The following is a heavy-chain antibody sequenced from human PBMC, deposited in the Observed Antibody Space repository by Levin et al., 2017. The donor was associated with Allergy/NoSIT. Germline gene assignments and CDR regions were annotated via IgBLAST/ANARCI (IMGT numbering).Heavy chain of an antibody. CDR3: ARGWAGHWYFDL. CDR2: IIPIFGTA. CDR1: GGTFSSYA. Sequence: SVKVSCKASGGTFSSYAISWVRQAPGQGLEWMGGIIPIFGTANYAQKLQGRVTITADKSTSTAYMELSSLRSEDTAVYYCARGWAGHWYFDLWGRGTLVTVSS. V-gene: IGHV1-69*06. J-gene: IGHJ2*01. D-gene: IGHD1-26*01.